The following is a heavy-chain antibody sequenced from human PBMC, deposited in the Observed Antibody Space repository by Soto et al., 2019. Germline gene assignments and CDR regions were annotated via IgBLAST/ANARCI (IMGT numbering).Heavy chain of an antibody. CDR3: ARESLGAKGADH. CDR1: GDTFNSYV. CDR2: IIPIIGVT. Sequence: QVQLVQSGAEVKRPGSSVKVSCESSGDTFNSYVISWVRQAPGQGLEWMGGIIPIIGVTHYAQKFQGRVTISALRSTGTAYMELTNLGVEDTALYYFARESLGAKGADHWGQGTLVTVSS. J-gene: IGHJ4*02. V-gene: IGHV1-69*17. D-gene: IGHD3-16*01.